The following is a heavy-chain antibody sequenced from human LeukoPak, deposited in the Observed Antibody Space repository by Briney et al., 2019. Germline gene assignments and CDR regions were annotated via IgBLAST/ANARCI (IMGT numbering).Heavy chain of an antibody. J-gene: IGHJ6*03. V-gene: IGHV3-20*04. CDR2: INWNGGST. Sequence: GGSLRLSCAASGFTFDEYGMSWVRQAPGKGLEWVSGINWNGGSTGYAESVKGRFTISRDNAKNSLYLQMNSLRAEDTALYYCARDLGVRLRSYYYYYMDVWGKGTTVTVSS. CDR3: ARDLGVRLRSYYYYYMDV. CDR1: GFTFDEYG. D-gene: IGHD2-8*01.